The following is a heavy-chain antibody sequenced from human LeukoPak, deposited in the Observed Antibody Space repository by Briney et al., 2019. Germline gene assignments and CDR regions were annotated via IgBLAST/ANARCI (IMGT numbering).Heavy chain of an antibody. CDR3: ARQPYTMIVARDAFDI. V-gene: IGHV4-59*08. Sequence: PSETLSLTCTVSGGSISRYYWSWIRQPPGKGLEWFGYVYDSGTTNYNPSLKSRVTISVDTSKNQFSLKLSSVTAADTAVYYCARQPYTMIVARDAFDIWGQGTMVTVSS. CDR2: VYDSGTT. J-gene: IGHJ3*02. D-gene: IGHD3-22*01. CDR1: GGSISRYY.